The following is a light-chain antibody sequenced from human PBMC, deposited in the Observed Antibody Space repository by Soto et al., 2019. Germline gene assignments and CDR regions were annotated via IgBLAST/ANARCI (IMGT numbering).Light chain of an antibody. CDR2: DAS. CDR1: QSISSW. Sequence: DIQMTQSPSTLSASVGDRVTITCRASQSISSWLAWYQQKPGKAPKLLIYDASSLESGVPSRFSGSGSGTEFTLTISSLQPDDVATYYCQQYNSYSWTCGQGTKVEIK. J-gene: IGKJ1*01. CDR3: QQYNSYSWT. V-gene: IGKV1-5*01.